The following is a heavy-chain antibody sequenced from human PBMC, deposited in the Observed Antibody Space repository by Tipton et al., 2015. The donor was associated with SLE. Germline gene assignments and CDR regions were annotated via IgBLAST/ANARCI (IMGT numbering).Heavy chain of an antibody. CDR2: INPTGTST. Sequence: QLVQSGAEVTKPGASVKVSCRAPTYYIHWVRQAPGQGLEWMGTINPTGTSTTYAQKFQGRVPVTRDTSTSTVYMQLGSLRSEDTAIYYCARAGGPPYYYYYMDVWGKGTTVTVSS. J-gene: IGHJ6*03. CDR3: ARAGGPPYYYYYMDV. V-gene: IGHV1-46*01. D-gene: IGHD2-8*02. CDR1: TYY.